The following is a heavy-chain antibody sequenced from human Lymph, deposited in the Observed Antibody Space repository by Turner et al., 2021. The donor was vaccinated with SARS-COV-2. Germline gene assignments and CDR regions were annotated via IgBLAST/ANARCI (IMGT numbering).Heavy chain of an antibody. CDR3: ARIAARGMGGGVFYYYYGMDV. V-gene: IGHV1-69*10. D-gene: IGHD6-13*01. CDR1: GGTFSSYA. J-gene: IGHJ6*02. Sequence: QVQLVQSGAEVKKPGSSVKVSCKASGGTFSSYAISWVRQAPGQGLEWMGGIIPILGIANYAQRFQGRVTITADKSTSQDYLGLSRLRSEDTAVYYWARIAARGMGGGVFYYYYGMDVWGQGTTVTVSS. CDR2: IIPILGIA.